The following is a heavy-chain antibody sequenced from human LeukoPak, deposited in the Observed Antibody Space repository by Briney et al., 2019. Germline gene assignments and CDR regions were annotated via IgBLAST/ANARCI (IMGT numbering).Heavy chain of an antibody. CDR1: GGSISIYY. V-gene: IGHV4-4*07. CDR2: IFTSGIT. J-gene: IGHJ6*03. CDR3: ARESSGTYYNPLGYMDV. Sequence: SETLSLTYTVSGGSISIYYWNWIRQPAGKGLEWIGRIFTSGITNYNPSLKSRVTMSVDTSKNQFSLNLSSVTAADTAVYYCARESSGTYYNPLGYMDVWGKGTTVTVSS. D-gene: IGHD3-10*01.